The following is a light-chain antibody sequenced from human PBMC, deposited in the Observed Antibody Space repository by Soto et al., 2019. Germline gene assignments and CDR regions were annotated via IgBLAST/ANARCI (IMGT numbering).Light chain of an antibody. Sequence: EIVLTQSPATLSLSPGERATLSCRASQSVSSYLAWYQQKPGQAPRLLIYDASNRATGIPARFSGSGSGTDFTLTISSLEPEDLAVYYCKQRSNWPPLTFGGGTKVDIK. CDR1: QSVSSY. CDR3: KQRSNWPPLT. V-gene: IGKV3-11*01. J-gene: IGKJ4*01. CDR2: DAS.